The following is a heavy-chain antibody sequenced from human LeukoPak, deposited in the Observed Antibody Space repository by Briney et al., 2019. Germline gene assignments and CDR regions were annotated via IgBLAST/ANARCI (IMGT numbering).Heavy chain of an antibody. J-gene: IGHJ4*02. CDR3: AREDDYVWGSYRRRPFDY. CDR2: ISAYNGNT. CDR1: GYTLTSYG. Sequence: ASVKVSCKASGYTLTSYGISWVRQAPGQGLEWMGWISAYNGNTNYAQKLQGRVTMTTDTSTSTAYMELRSLRSDDTAVYYCAREDDYVWGSYRRRPFDYWGQGTLVTVSS. D-gene: IGHD3-16*02. V-gene: IGHV1-18*01.